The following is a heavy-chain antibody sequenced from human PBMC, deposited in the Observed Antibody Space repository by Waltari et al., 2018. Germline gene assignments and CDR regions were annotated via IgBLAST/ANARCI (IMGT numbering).Heavy chain of an antibody. V-gene: IGHV3-33*01. CDR2: IWYDGSNK. CDR1: GFTFSRYG. D-gene: IGHD2-15*01. Sequence: QVQLVESGGGVVQPGRSLRLSCAASGFTFSRYGMPWVRQAPGKGLEWVAVIWYDGSNKYYADSVKGRFTISRDNSKNTLYLQMNSLRAEDTAVYYCARVWYCSGGSCSSFDYWGQGTLVTVSS. CDR3: ARVWYCSGGSCSSFDY. J-gene: IGHJ4*02.